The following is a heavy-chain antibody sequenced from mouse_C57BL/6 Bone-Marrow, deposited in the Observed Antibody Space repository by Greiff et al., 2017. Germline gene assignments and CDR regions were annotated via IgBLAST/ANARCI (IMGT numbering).Heavy chain of an antibody. V-gene: IGHV5-6*01. Sequence: EVKLMESGGDLVKPGGSLKLSCAASGFTFSSYGMSWVRQTPDKRLEWVATISSGGSYTYYPDSVKGRFTISRDNAKNTLYLQMSGLKSEDTAMYYCARHGDGYPFAYWGQGTLVTVSA. CDR2: ISSGGSYT. CDR3: ARHGDGYPFAY. D-gene: IGHD2-3*01. CDR1: GFTFSSYG. J-gene: IGHJ3*01.